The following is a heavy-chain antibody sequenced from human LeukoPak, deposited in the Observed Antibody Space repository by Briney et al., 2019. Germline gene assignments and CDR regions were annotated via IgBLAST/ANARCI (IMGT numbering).Heavy chain of an antibody. CDR3: ASRSVAGNSPFFDY. CDR1: GFTFSSYSMN. D-gene: IGHD6-19*01. V-gene: IGHV4-59*05. Sequence: PGGSLRLSCAASGFTFSSYSMNWVRQPPGRGLEWIGGIYYSGSTYYNPSLKSRVTIYVDTSKNQFSLKLSTVTAADTAVYYCASRSVAGNSPFFDYWGQGTLVTVSS. CDR2: IYYSGST. J-gene: IGHJ4*02.